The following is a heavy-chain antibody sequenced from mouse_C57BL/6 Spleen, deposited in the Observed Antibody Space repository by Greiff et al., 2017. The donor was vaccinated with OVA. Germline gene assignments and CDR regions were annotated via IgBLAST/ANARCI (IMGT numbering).Heavy chain of an antibody. CDR3: ARVLGSAMDY. Sequence: QVQLQQPGAELVRPGSSVKLSCKASGYTFTSYWMDWVKQRPGQGLEWIGNIYPSDSETHYNQKFKDKATLTVDKSSSTAYMQLSSLTSEDSAVYYCARVLGSAMDYWGQGTSVTVSS. CDR2: IYPSDSET. D-gene: IGHD3-1*01. V-gene: IGHV1-61*01. CDR1: GYTFTSYW. J-gene: IGHJ4*01.